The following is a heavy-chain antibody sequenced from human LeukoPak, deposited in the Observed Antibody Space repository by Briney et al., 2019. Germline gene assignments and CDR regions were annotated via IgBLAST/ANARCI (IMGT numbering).Heavy chain of an antibody. CDR1: GFTFSTYS. Sequence: GGSLRLSCAASGFTFSTYSMNWVRQAPGKGLEWVSYISSSSTTIYYADSVKGRFTISRDNAKNSLYLQMDSLRAEDTAVYYCARDLQIAARQGSFFDFWGQGTLVTVSS. D-gene: IGHD6-6*01. V-gene: IGHV3-48*01. CDR2: ISSSSTTI. J-gene: IGHJ4*02. CDR3: ARDLQIAARQGSFFDF.